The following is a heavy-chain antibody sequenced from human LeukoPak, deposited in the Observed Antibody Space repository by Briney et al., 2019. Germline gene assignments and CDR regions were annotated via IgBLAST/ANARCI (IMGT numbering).Heavy chain of an antibody. J-gene: IGHJ5*02. CDR1: GGSISNSNYY. CDR2: IYYSGST. V-gene: IGHV4-39*01. Sequence: SETLSLTCTVSGGSISNSNYYWGWIRQPPGKGLEWIGNIYYSGSTYYNPSLRSRVTISVDTSKNQFSLKLSSVTAADTAVYYCARLRGATVAHNWFDPWGQGTLVTVSS. CDR3: ARLRGATVAHNWFDP. D-gene: IGHD6-19*01.